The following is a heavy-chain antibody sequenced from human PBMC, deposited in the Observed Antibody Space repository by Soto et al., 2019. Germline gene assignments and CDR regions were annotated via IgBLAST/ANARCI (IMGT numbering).Heavy chain of an antibody. Sequence: ASVQVSCKAPGYTFTSYYMHWVRQAPGQGLEWMGIINPSGGSTSYARKFQGRVTMTRDTSTSTVYRELSSLRSEDTAVYYCARDLVRGGKVNFQVWGQGTLVTVSS. CDR2: INPSGGST. CDR1: GYTFTSYY. CDR3: ARDLVRGGKVNFQV. V-gene: IGHV1-46*01. J-gene: IGHJ4*02. D-gene: IGHD1-20*01.